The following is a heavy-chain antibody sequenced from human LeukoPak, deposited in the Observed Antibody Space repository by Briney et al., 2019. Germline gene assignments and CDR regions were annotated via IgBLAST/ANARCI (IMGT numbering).Heavy chain of an antibody. J-gene: IGHJ3*02. Sequence: GGSLRLSCAASGFTCSSYWMSWVRQAPGKGLEWVANIKKDGSEKYYVDSVKGRFTISRDNAKNSLYLQMNSLRAEDTAVYYGGRDQLPYYDFWGAPGAFDIRGQGTMVTVSS. CDR2: IKKDGSEK. V-gene: IGHV3-7*01. CDR3: GRDQLPYYDFWGAPGAFDI. D-gene: IGHD3-3*01. CDR1: GFTCSSYW.